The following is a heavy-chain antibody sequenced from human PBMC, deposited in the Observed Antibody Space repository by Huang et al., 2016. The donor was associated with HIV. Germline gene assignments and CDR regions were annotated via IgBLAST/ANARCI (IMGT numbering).Heavy chain of an antibody. CDR3: ARSTTTVTTGFGY. D-gene: IGHD4-17*01. V-gene: IGHV3-30-3*01. CDR1: GFTFSSYA. Sequence: QVQLVESGGGVVQPGRSLRLSCAASGFTFSSYAMHWVRQAPGKGGEWVAGISYDGSNKYYADSVKGRFTISRDNSKNTLYLQMNSLRAEDTAVYYCARSTTTVTTGFGYWGQGTLVTVSS. J-gene: IGHJ4*02. CDR2: ISYDGSNK.